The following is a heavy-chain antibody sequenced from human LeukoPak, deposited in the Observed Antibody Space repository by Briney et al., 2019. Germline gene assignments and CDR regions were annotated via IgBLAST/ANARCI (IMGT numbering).Heavy chain of an antibody. CDR1: GVTFSSHA. Sequence: GGSLRLSCAASGVTFSSHAMNWVRQAPGKGLHWVSSISGSGGSTNYADSVQGRFTISRDNSMDTLYLQMNSLRPEDAAVYYCAKDQYLSGRGWETYLISNWGRGTLVTVSS. V-gene: IGHV3-23*01. D-gene: IGHD1-26*01. CDR3: AKDQYLSGRGWETYLISN. CDR2: ISGSGGST. J-gene: IGHJ4*02.